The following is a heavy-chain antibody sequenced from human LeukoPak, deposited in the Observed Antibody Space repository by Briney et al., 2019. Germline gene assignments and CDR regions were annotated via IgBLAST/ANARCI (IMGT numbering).Heavy chain of an antibody. Sequence: PSETLSLTCTVSGGSISSYYWSWIRQPPGKALEWIGYIYYSGSTNYNPSLKSRVTMALDKSKNHLSLNLTSVTAADTAVYYCSRENGAFSPFGYWGQGTLVTVPS. CDR2: IYYSGST. CDR3: SRENGAFSPFGY. V-gene: IGHV4-59*12. J-gene: IGHJ4*02. CDR1: GGSISSYY. D-gene: IGHD2-8*01.